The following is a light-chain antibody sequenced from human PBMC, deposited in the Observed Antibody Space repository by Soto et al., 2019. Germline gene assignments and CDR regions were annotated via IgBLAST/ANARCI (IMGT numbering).Light chain of an antibody. CDR2: DAS. Sequence: DIQMTQSPSTLSASVGDRVTITCRASLAISNWLAWYQQKPGKATKLLIYDASILQGGVPPRFSGSGSGTELPLTICSLQPADFATYFCQQYNSFSTFGQGTKV. V-gene: IGKV1-5*01. CDR3: QQYNSFST. J-gene: IGKJ1*01. CDR1: LAISNW.